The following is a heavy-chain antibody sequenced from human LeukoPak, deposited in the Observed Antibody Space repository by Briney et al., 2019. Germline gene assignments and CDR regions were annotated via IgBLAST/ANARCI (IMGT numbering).Heavy chain of an antibody. V-gene: IGHV3-23*01. CDR3: AKRGTVSSGNYYLDY. Sequence: PGGSLRLSCAASGFTFSTYAMSWVRQAPGKGLEWVSAISGSGATSYYADSVKGRFTISRDNSKNTLYLQMNSLRAEDTAVYYCAKRGTVSSGNYYLDYWGQGTLVTVSS. D-gene: IGHD3-22*01. CDR2: ISGSGATS. CDR1: GFTFSTYA. J-gene: IGHJ4*02.